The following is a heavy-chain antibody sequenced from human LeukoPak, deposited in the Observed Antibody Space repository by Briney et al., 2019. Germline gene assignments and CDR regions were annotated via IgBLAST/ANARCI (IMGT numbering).Heavy chain of an antibody. D-gene: IGHD3-22*01. CDR3: AKDTLSGDSSGNDAFDI. CDR1: GFTFSSYG. V-gene: IGHV3-33*06. CDR2: IWYDGSNK. J-gene: IGHJ3*02. Sequence: GGSLRLSCAASGFTFSSYGMHWVRQAPGKGLEWVAVIWYDGSNKYYADSVKGRFTISRDNSKSTLYLQMNSLRAEDTAVYYCAKDTLSGDSSGNDAFDIWGQGTMVTVSS.